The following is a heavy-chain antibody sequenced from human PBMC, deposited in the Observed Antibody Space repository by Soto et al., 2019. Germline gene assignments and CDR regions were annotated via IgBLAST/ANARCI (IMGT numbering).Heavy chain of an antibody. CDR3: ARFERGYIGGSYRYTDAFDI. CDR1: GYTFTGYY. CDR2: INPNSGGT. Sequence: ASVKVSCKASGYTFTGYYMHWVRQAPGQGLEWMGWINPNSGGTNYAQKFQGWVTMTRDTSISTAYMELSRLRSDDTAVYYCARFERGYIGGSYRYTDAFDIWGQGTMVNV. J-gene: IGHJ3*02. D-gene: IGHD3-16*02. V-gene: IGHV1-2*04.